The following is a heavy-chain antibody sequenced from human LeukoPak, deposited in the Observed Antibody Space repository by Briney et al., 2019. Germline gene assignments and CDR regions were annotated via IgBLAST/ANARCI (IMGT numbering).Heavy chain of an antibody. J-gene: IGHJ4*02. CDR1: GGSISSSSYY. D-gene: IGHD3-9*01. CDR3: ASTIIYDILTGYYSSFDY. CDR2: IYYSGST. V-gene: IGHV4-39*07. Sequence: PSETLSLTCTVSGGSISSSSYYWGWIRQPPGKGLEWIGSIYYSGSTYYNPSLKSRVTISVDTSKNQFSLKLSSETAADTAVYYCASTIIYDILTGYYSSFDYWGQGTLATVSS.